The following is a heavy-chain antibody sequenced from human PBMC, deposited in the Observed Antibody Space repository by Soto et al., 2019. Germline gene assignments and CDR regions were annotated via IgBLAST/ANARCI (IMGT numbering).Heavy chain of an antibody. V-gene: IGHV3-23*01. CDR1: GLTFSRYS. J-gene: IGHJ4*02. CDR2: IINTAGDT. Sequence: PGGSLRLSCVVSGLTFSRYSMSCVRLAPGKGLEWVSAIINTAGDTLYADSVKARFTTSIDNFKNTLYLQMNSLRDEDAANYWCVKASGESYPESQVSDHWGQGTRVTVSS. D-gene: IGHD1-26*01. CDR3: VKASGESYPESQVSDH.